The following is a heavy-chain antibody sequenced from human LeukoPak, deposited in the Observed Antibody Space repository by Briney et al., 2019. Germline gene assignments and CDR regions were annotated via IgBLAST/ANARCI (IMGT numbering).Heavy chain of an antibody. J-gene: IGHJ5*02. CDR3: ARGDYSDSQRFDP. CDR1: GYSISSGYY. Sequence: SETLSLTCTVSGYSISSGYYWGWIRQPPGKGLEFIGYIYYNGRTDYNPSLKSRVTISVDTSKNHFSLKLTSVTAADTAVYFCARGDYSDSQRFDPWGQGILVTVSS. D-gene: IGHD3-22*01. V-gene: IGHV4-61*03. CDR2: IYYNGRT.